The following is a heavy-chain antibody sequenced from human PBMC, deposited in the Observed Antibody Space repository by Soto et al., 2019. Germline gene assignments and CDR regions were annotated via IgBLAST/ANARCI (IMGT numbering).Heavy chain of an antibody. Sequence: GGSLRLSCAASGFTFSSYWMHWVRQAPGKGLVWVSRINSDGSSTSYADSVKGRFTISRDNAKNTLYLQTNSLRAEDTAVYYCAREDIVLMVYAYYFDYWGQGTLVTVSS. V-gene: IGHV3-74*01. D-gene: IGHD2-8*01. CDR2: INSDGSST. CDR1: GFTFSSYW. CDR3: AREDIVLMVYAYYFDY. J-gene: IGHJ4*02.